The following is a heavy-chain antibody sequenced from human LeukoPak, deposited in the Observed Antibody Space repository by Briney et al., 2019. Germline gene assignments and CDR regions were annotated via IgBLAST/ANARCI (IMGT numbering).Heavy chain of an antibody. V-gene: IGHV3-66*01. CDR3: ARARINWNRDNDAFDI. Sequence: GGSLRLSCAASGFTFTNAWMSWVRQAPGKGLEWVSVIYSGGSTYYADSVKGRFTISRDNSKNTLYLQMNSLRAEDTAVYYCARARINWNRDNDAFDIWGQGTMVTVSS. CDR2: IYSGGST. CDR1: GFTFTNAW. J-gene: IGHJ3*02. D-gene: IGHD1-20*01.